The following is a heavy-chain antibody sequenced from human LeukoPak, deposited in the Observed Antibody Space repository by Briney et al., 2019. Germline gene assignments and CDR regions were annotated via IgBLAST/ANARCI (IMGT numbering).Heavy chain of an antibody. CDR3: ARRLRIGAAEWFDR. J-gene: IGHJ5*02. CDR2: LADSGNT. V-gene: IGHV4-39*02. D-gene: IGHD2-15*01. CDR1: SGSVRSNYYS. Sequence: SETLSLTCSVSSGSVRSNYYSWAWIRQAPGKGLEWVGGLADSGNTYYNPSLKSRLTMSVDTSKNHFSLNLKSVAAADTSVYYCARRLRIGAAEWFDRWGQGIMVTVSS.